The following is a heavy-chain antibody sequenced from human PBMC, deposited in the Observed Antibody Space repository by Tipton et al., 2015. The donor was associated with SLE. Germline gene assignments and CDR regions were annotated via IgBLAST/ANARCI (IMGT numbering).Heavy chain of an antibody. V-gene: IGHV4-34*01. CDR2: INHSGST. CDR3: ARILRWRWFDP. CDR1: GGSFSGYY. J-gene: IGHJ5*02. D-gene: IGHD4-23*01. Sequence: TLSLTCAVYGGSFSGYYWSWIRQPPGKGLEWIGDINHSGSTNYNPSLKSRVTISVDTSKNQFSLKLSSVTAADTAVYYCARILRWRWFDPWGQGTLVTVSS.